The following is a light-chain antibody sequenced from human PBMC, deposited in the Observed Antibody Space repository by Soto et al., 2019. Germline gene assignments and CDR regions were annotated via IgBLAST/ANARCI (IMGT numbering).Light chain of an antibody. V-gene: IGKV3-15*01. Sequence: EIVLTQSPATLSVSPGERATLSCRASQSVSGNLAWYQQKPGQAPRLLIYGASTRDTGIPARFSGSGSGTEFTLTISRLQSEDFAVYYCQQYNNWPRTFGQGTKVDIK. J-gene: IGKJ1*01. CDR2: GAS. CDR3: QQYNNWPRT. CDR1: QSVSGN.